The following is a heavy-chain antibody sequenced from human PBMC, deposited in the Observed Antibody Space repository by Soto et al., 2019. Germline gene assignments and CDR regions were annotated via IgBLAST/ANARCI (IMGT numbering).Heavy chain of an antibody. CDR1: GYTFTSYG. J-gene: IGHJ4*02. CDR3: ARDPYTYYDFWRGSTDYYFDY. D-gene: IGHD3-3*01. CDR2: ISAYNGNT. Sequence: ASVKVSCKASGYTFTSYGISWVRQAPGQGLEWMGWISAYNGNTNYAQKLQGRVTMTTDTSTSTAYMELRSLRSDDTAVYYCARDPYTYYDFWRGSTDYYFDYWGQGTLVTVSS. V-gene: IGHV1-18*01.